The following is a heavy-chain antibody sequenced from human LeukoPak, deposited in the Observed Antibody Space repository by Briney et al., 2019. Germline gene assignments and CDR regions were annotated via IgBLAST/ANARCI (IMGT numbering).Heavy chain of an antibody. CDR2: IYYSGST. CDR3: ARQKGRWYYDSNWFDP. J-gene: IGHJ5*02. CDR1: GGSISSYY. D-gene: IGHD3-22*01. Sequence: SETLSLTCTVSGGSISSYYWSWIRQPPGKGLEWIGYIYYSGSTNYNPSLKSRVTISVDTSKNQFSLKLSSVTAADTAVYYCARQKGRWYYDSNWFDPWGQGTLVTVSS. V-gene: IGHV4-59*08.